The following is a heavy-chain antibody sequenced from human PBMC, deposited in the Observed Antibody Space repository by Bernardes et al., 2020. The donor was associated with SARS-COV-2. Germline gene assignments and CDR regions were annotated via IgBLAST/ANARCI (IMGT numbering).Heavy chain of an antibody. CDR2: IYSSGTT. J-gene: IGHJ6*04. CDR1: IGSISNSNYY. Sequence: SETLSLTCTVTIGSISNSNYYWAWIHQPPGQGLKWIGIIYSSGTTYKNPSLQSPVTKSVDTSKNQFSLRLTSVTAADTPVYYCVGSSCGRDCYIGGLRALDYGMDVWSEGTTVTVSS. D-gene: IGHD2-21*02. V-gene: IGHV4-39*01. CDR3: VGSSCGRDCYIGGLRALDYGMDV.